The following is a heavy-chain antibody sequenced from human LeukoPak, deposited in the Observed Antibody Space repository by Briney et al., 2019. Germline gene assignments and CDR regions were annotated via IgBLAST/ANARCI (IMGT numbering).Heavy chain of an antibody. J-gene: IGHJ5*02. V-gene: IGHV3-73*01. Sequence: GGSLKISCAAPGFTFSGAAMHWVRQASGKGLEWVGRIRSKGNNYATAYAASVEGRFTISRDDSRSTAYLQMNNLQTEDTAVYYCSRSYGSGPNWFDPWGQGTLVTVSS. CDR3: SRSYGSGPNWFDP. CDR1: GFTFSGAA. CDR2: IRSKGNNYAT. D-gene: IGHD3-10*01.